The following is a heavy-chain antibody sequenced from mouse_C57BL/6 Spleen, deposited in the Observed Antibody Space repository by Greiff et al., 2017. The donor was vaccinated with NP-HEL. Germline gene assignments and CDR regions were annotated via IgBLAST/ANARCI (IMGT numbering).Heavy chain of an antibody. CDR1: GYAFSSYW. D-gene: IGHD1-1*01. Sequence: VKLVESGAELVKPGASVKISCKASGYAFSSYWMNWVKQRPGKGLEWIGQIYPGDGDTNYNGKFKGKATLTADKSSSTAYMQLSSLTSEDSAVYFCAREVYYKREYYAMDYWGQGTSVTVSS. J-gene: IGHJ4*01. V-gene: IGHV1-80*01. CDR2: IYPGDGDT. CDR3: AREVYYKREYYAMDY.